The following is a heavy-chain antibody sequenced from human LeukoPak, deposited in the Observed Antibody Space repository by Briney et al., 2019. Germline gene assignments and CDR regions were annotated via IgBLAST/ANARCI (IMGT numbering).Heavy chain of an antibody. V-gene: IGHV1-2*02. CDR1: GYTFTGYY. CDR3: ARPPNNYEVTFDH. Sequence: ASVKVSCKASGYTFTGYYMHWVRQAPGQGLEWMGWINPNSGGTSYAQKFQGRVTMTRDTSISTAYMELSRLRSDDTAVYYCARPPNNYEVTFDHWGQGTLVTVSS. D-gene: IGHD1-1*01. CDR2: INPNSGGT. J-gene: IGHJ4*02.